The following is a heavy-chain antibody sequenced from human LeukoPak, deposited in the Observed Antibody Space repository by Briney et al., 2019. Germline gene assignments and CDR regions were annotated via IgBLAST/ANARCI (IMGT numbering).Heavy chain of an antibody. Sequence: SETLSLTCTVSGGSISSSSYYWGWIRQPPGKGLEWIGSISYNGRTFYSPSLKSRVSISVDTSKNQFSLHMSSVTAADTAVYYCARRVIAGKAFDIWGQGTMVAVSS. D-gene: IGHD2-21*01. CDR1: GGSISSSSYY. CDR2: ISYNGRT. J-gene: IGHJ3*02. CDR3: ARRVIAGKAFDI. V-gene: IGHV4-39*01.